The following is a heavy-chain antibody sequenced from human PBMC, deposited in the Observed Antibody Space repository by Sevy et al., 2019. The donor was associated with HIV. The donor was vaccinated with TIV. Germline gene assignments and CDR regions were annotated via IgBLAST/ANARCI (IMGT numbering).Heavy chain of an antibody. CDR3: QGENHYGSYGMDV. CDR2: INSDGSST. Sequence: WGSLRLSCAASGFTFSSYWMHWVRQAPGKGLVWVSHINSDGSSTNYADSVKGRFTISRDNVKNTLYLQMNSLRAEDTAVYYCQGENHYGSYGMDVWGQGTTVTVSS. J-gene: IGHJ6*02. V-gene: IGHV3-74*01. CDR1: GFTFSSYW. D-gene: IGHD3-22*01.